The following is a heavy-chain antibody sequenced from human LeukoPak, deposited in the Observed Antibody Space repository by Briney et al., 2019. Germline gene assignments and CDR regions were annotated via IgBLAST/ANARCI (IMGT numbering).Heavy chain of an antibody. D-gene: IGHD5-18*01. V-gene: IGHV3-21*01. CDR1: GFTFSSYR. CDR3: ARDPGYSYGSGC. Sequence: GGSLRLSCAASGFTFSSYRMNWVRQAPGKGLEWVSSISSSSSYIYYADSVKGRFTISRDNAKSSLYLQMNSLRAEDTAVYYCARDPGYSYGSGCWGQGTLVTVTS. J-gene: IGHJ4*02. CDR2: ISSSSSYI.